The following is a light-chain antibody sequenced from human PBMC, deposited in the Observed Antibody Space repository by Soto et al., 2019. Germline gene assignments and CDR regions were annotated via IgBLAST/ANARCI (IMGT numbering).Light chain of an antibody. CDR2: DAS. CDR1: QSVSSN. Sequence: EIVMTQSPATLSVSPGERATLSCRASQSVSSNLAWYQQTPGQAPRLLIYDASTRATGIPARFSGSGSGTEFTLSIRSLHSEYFAVYYCQHYNNWPLTFAGATKVEIK. J-gene: IGKJ4*01. CDR3: QHYNNWPLT. V-gene: IGKV3-15*01.